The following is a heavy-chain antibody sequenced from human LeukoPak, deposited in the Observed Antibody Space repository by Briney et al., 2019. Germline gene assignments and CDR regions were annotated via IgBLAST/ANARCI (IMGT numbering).Heavy chain of an antibody. V-gene: IGHV5-51*01. J-gene: IGHJ5*02. CDR3: ATVAGYAKNWFDP. CDR2: IYPGDSDT. CDR1: GYSFTNYW. Sequence: GESLKISCKGSGYSFTNYWIGWVRQMPGKGLEGMGSIYPGDSDTRYSPSFRGQVTISADKSINTAFLQWSSLKASDTAIYYCATVAGYAKNWFDPWGQGTLVTVSS. D-gene: IGHD5-12*01.